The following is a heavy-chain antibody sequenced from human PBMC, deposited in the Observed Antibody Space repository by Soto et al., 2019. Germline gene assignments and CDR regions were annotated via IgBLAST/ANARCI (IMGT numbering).Heavy chain of an antibody. CDR2: IIPIFGTV. V-gene: IGHV1-69*12. CDR3: ERGNHRWLQLWYFDL. Sequence: QVQLVQSGAEVKKPGSSVKFSCKASGGTFSNYPVSWVRQAPGQGLEWMGGIIPIFGTVNYAQKFQGRLTSTADESPSTAYMELSSMRSEDTAVYYWERGNHRWLQLWYFDLWGRGTLVTVSS. J-gene: IGHJ2*01. D-gene: IGHD5-12*01. CDR1: GGTFSNYP.